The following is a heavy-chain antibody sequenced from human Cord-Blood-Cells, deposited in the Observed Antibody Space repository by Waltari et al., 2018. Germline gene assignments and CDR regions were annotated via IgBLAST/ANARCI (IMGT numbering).Heavy chain of an antibody. CDR3: ARVYYYDSSGYYYYYGMDV. J-gene: IGHJ6*02. V-gene: IGHV1-2*02. Sequence: QVQLVQSGAEVKKPGASVKVSCKASGYTFTGYYMHWVRQAPGQGLEWMGLLNPNRGGTNYAQKFQGRVTMTRDTSISTAYMELSRLRSDDTAVYYCARVYYYDSSGYYYYYGMDVWGQGTTVTVSS. CDR2: LNPNRGGT. D-gene: IGHD3-22*01. CDR1: GYTFTGYY.